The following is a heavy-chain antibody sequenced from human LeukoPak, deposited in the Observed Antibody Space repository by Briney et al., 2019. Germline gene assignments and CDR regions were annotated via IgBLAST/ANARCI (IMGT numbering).Heavy chain of an antibody. J-gene: IGHJ4*02. D-gene: IGHD3-22*01. Sequence: PGGSLRLSCAASGFTFSSYAMSWVRQAPGKGLEWVSAISGSGGSTYYADSVKGRFTISRDNSKNKMYLQMNSLRAEDTAVYHCAKGLRTGLVVIGFDYWGQGTLVTVSS. CDR1: GFTFSSYA. CDR3: AKGLRTGLVVIGFDY. V-gene: IGHV3-23*01. CDR2: ISGSGGST.